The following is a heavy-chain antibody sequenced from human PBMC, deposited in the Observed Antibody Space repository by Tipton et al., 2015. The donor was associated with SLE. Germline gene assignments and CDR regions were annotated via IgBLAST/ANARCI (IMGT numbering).Heavy chain of an antibody. V-gene: IGHV3-33*01. CDR2: IWYDGSNK. Sequence: RSLRLSCAASGFTFSSYGMHWVRQAPGKGLEWVAVIWYDGSNKYYADSVKGRFTISRDNSKNTLYLQMNSLRAEDTAVYYCARVAYCGGDCFWGADAFDIWGQGTMVTVSS. CDR1: GFTFSSYG. J-gene: IGHJ3*02. CDR3: ARVAYCGGDCFWGADAFDI. D-gene: IGHD2-21*01.